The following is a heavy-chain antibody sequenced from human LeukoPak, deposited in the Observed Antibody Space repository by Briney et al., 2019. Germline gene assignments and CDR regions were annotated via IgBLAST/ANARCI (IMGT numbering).Heavy chain of an antibody. V-gene: IGHV1-2*02. D-gene: IGHD3-3*01. CDR3: AREGITIFGVVSVKGMDV. CDR2: INPTSGGT. J-gene: IGHJ6*02. CDR1: GYTCTDFY. Sequence: GASVKVSCKASGYTCTDFYMHWLRQAPGQGLEWMGWINPTSGGTSYAQKFQGRVTMTRDTSISTAYMELSRLRSDDTAVYYCAREGITIFGVVSVKGMDVWGQGTTVTVSS.